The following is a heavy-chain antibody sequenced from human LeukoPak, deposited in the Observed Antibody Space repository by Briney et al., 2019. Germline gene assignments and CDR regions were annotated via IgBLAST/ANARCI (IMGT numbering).Heavy chain of an antibody. CDR3: ARGLRYFDRDYFDY. V-gene: IGHV3-74*01. D-gene: IGHD3-9*01. CDR1: GFTFSSYW. J-gene: IGHJ4*02. CDR2: INSDGSST. Sequence: GGSLRLSCAASGFTFSSYWMHWVRQAPGKGLVWVSRINSDGSSTSYADSVKGRFTISRDNAKNTLYLQMNSLRAEDTAVYYWARGLRYFDRDYFDYWGQGTLVTVSS.